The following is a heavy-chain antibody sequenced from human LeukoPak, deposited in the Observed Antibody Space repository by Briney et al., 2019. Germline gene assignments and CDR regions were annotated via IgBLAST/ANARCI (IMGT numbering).Heavy chain of an antibody. V-gene: IGHV3-21*01. CDR3: ARVRGCSSTSCYTGAYFDY. J-gene: IGHJ4*02. CDR2: ISSSSSYI. Sequence: GGSLRLSCAASGFTFSSYSMNWVRQAPGKGLEWVSSISSSSSYIYYADSVKGRFTISRDNAKNSLYLQMNSLRAEDTAVYYCARVRGCSSTSCYTGAYFDYWGQGTLVTVSS. D-gene: IGHD2-2*02. CDR1: GFTFSSYS.